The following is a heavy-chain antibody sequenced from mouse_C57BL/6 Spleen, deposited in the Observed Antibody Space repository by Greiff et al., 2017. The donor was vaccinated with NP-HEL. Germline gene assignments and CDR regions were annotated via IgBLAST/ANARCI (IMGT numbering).Heavy chain of an antibody. CDR3: AREDITTGAMDY. Sequence: QVQLKESGAELARPGASVKLSCKASGYTFTSYGISWVKQRTGQGLEWIGEIYPRSGNTYYNEKFKGKATLTADKSSSTAYMELRSLTSEDSAVYFCAREDITTGAMDYWGQGTSVTVSS. V-gene: IGHV1-81*01. D-gene: IGHD1-2*01. J-gene: IGHJ4*01. CDR1: GYTFTSYG. CDR2: IYPRSGNT.